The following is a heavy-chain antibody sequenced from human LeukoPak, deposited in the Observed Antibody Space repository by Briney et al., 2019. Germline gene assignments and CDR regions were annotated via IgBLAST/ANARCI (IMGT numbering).Heavy chain of an antibody. D-gene: IGHD6-19*01. J-gene: IGHJ4*02. CDR1: GFTFNTYW. Sequence: PGGSLRLSCAASGFTFNTYWMHWVRQAPGKGLVWVSHINVDGSGAIYAHSVKGRFTISRDNAKNTLYLHMNSLRAEDTAVYYCARATRIYSSGWYYSFDYWGQGTLVTVSS. CDR3: ARATRIYSSGWYYSFDY. V-gene: IGHV3-74*01. CDR2: INVDGSGA.